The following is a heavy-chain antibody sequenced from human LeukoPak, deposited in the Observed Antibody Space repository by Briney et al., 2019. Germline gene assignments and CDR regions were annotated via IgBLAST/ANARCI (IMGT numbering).Heavy chain of an antibody. J-gene: IGHJ4*02. CDR1: GFTLSHYA. D-gene: IGHD2-15*01. V-gene: IGHV3-23*01. CDR2: IGGGGGST. CDR3: AKGHRYCTSGNCNSAVDY. Sequence: GRSLSLSWSLSGFTLSHYAMSWVRHAPGKGLEWVSTIGGGGGSTDYTDSVKGRFTISRDNSKNTLYLQMNSLGVEDTAVYYCAKGHRYCTSGNCNSAVDYWGQGTLVTVSS.